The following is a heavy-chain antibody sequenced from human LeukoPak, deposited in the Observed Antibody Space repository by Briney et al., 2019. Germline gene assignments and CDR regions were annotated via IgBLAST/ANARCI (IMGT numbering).Heavy chain of an antibody. Sequence: HPGGSLRHSCAASGFTFSSYAMHWVRQAPGKGLEWVAVMSSDGNNKYYADSVKGRFTISRDNSRNTLYLQVNSLRAEDTAVYYCARGLTSSWSNNWFDPWGQGTLVTVSS. V-gene: IGHV3-30-3*01. J-gene: IGHJ5*02. CDR3: ARGLTSSWSNNWFDP. CDR1: GFTFSSYA. D-gene: IGHD6-13*01. CDR2: MSSDGNNK.